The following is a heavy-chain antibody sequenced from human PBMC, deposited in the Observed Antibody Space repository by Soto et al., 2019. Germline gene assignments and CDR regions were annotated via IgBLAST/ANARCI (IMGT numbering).Heavy chain of an antibody. J-gene: IGHJ4*02. CDR3: ARDPYDFWSGYYTDTGPYFDY. V-gene: IGHV1-2*04. Sequence: QMQLVQSGAEVKKPGASVKVTCKASGYTFTGYYMHWVRQAPGQGLEWMGWINPNSGGTNYAQKFQGWVTMTRDTSISTAYMELSRLRSDDTAVYYCARDPYDFWSGYYTDTGPYFDYWGQGTLVTVSS. CDR1: GYTFTGYY. D-gene: IGHD3-3*01. CDR2: INPNSGGT.